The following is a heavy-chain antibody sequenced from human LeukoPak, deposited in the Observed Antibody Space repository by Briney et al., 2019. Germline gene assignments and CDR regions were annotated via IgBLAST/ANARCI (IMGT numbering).Heavy chain of an antibody. V-gene: IGHV4-34*01. CDR3: AREYSTSSTAFDI. D-gene: IGHD6-6*01. J-gene: IGHJ3*02. CDR1: GGSISSYY. CDR2: INHSGST. Sequence: SETLSLTCTVSGGSISSYYWSWIRQPPGKGLEWIGEINHSGSTNYNPSLKSRVTISLNTSKNQFSLKLSSVTAADTAVYYCAREYSTSSTAFDIWGQGTMVTVSS.